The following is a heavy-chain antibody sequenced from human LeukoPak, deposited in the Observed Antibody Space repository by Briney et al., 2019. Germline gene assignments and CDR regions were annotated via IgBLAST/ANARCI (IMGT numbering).Heavy chain of an antibody. D-gene: IGHD3-22*01. V-gene: IGHV4-59*01. CDR1: GGSISSYY. Sequence: SETLSLTCTVSGGSISSYYWSWIRQPPGKGLEWIGYIYYSGSTNYNPSLKSRVTISVDTSKNQFSLKLSSVTAADTAVYYCAGVRDSSLWYFDLWGRGTLVTVSS. CDR2: IYYSGST. J-gene: IGHJ2*01. CDR3: AGVRDSSLWYFDL.